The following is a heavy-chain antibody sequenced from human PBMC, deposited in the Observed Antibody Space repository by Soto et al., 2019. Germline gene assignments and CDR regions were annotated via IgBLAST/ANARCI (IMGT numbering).Heavy chain of an antibody. Sequence: QVQLQASGPGLVKPSETLSLPCTVSGASMNSYHWSWIRQPAGKGLEWIGHIHSSGITNYNPSLKIRVTMSVDTTKNQFSLRLMSLTAADTAVYYCARDQGVAAAGITWFDPWGQGSLVTVSS. J-gene: IGHJ5*02. CDR2: IHSSGIT. CDR1: GASMNSYH. CDR3: ARDQGVAAAGITWFDP. D-gene: IGHD6-13*01. V-gene: IGHV4-4*07.